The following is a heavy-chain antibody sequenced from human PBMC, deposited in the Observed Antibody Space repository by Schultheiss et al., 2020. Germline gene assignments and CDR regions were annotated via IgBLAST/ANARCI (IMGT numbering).Heavy chain of an antibody. CDR3: ARASGDETTVTEGYYYYYGMDV. J-gene: IGHJ6*02. CDR2: IWYDGSNK. CDR1: GFTFSSYG. Sequence: GGSLRLSCAASGFTFSSYGMHWVRQAPGKGLEWVAVIWYDGSNKYYADSVKGRFTISRDNSKNTLYLQMNSLRAEDTAVYYCARASGDETTVTEGYYYYYGMDVWGQGTTVTVSS. D-gene: IGHD4-11*01. V-gene: IGHV3-33*01.